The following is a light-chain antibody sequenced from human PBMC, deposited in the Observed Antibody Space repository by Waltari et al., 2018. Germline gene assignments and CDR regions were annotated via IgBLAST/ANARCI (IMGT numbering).Light chain of an antibody. J-gene: IGLJ1*01. CDR2: EVN. CDR1: SSDVGGYNY. V-gene: IGLV2-14*01. Sequence: QSALTQPASVSGSPGQSITISCTGTSSDVGGYNYVSWYQQHPGKAPKLMIYEVNNRPSGVSNSFSGSKSGNTASLTISGLQAEDEADYYCSSYTSSSTPYVFGTGTKVTVL. CDR3: SSYTSSSTPYV.